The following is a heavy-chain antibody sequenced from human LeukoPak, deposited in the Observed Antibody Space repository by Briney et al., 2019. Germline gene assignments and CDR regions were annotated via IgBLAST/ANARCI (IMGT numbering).Heavy chain of an antibody. J-gene: IGHJ4*02. CDR1: GFTFSSYA. CDR3: AKDAYSLFGVPAAPYFDY. D-gene: IGHD2-2*01. CDR2: ISGSGGST. Sequence: GGSLRLSCAASGFTFSSYAMSWVRQAPGKGLEWVSAISGSGGSTYYADSVKGRFTISRDNSKNTLYLRMNSLRAEDTAVYYCAKDAYSLFGVPAAPYFDYWGQGTLVTVSS. V-gene: IGHV3-23*01.